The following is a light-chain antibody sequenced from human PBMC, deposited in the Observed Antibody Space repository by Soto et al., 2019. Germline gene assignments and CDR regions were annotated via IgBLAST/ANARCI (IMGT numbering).Light chain of an antibody. CDR1: QSVSPY. V-gene: IGKV3-20*01. CDR2: GAS. CDR3: QQYGISPPVT. J-gene: IGKJ3*01. Sequence: EIVLTQSPGTLSLSPGERATLSCRASQSVSPYLAWYQHKPGQAPRLLIYGASSRATGIPDRFSGSGSATDFTLTISRLVPEDFAVYYCQQYGISPPVTFGAGTKVDIK.